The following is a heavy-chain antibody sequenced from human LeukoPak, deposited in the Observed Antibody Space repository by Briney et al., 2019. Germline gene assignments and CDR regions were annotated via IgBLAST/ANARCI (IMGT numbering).Heavy chain of an antibody. CDR1: GASISSDY. CDR3: ARHPFQYPFDY. Sequence: QTSETLSLTCTVSGASISSDYWSWIRQPPGKGLEWIGYIYHSGHTMSNPSLKSRVTISIDTSNNQFPLKLSSVTAADTAIYYCARHPFQYPFDYWGPGTLVSVSS. V-gene: IGHV4-59*08. CDR2: IYHSGHT. D-gene: IGHD2/OR15-2a*01. J-gene: IGHJ4*02.